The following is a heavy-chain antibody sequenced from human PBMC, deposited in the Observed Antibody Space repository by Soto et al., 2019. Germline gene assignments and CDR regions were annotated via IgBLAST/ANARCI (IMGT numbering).Heavy chain of an antibody. D-gene: IGHD4-17*01. Sequence: SETLSLTCTVSGGSISSYFWSWIRQPPGKGLEWIGYIYYSGSTNHNPSLKSRVTISVDTSKNQFSLKLSSVTAADTAVYYCVSESTVTDAFDIWGQGTMVTVSS. CDR2: IYYSGST. CDR3: VSESTVTDAFDI. J-gene: IGHJ3*02. V-gene: IGHV4-59*01. CDR1: GGSISSYF.